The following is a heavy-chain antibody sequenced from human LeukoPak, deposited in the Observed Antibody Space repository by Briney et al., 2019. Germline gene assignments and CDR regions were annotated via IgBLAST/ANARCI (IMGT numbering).Heavy chain of an antibody. V-gene: IGHV4-34*01. J-gene: IGHJ4*02. D-gene: IGHD2-21*02. CDR3: ARGGVTVIRVDG. CDR2: ITHSGRT. CDR1: GGSFSNYY. Sequence: SETLSLTCAVYGGSFSNYYWSWVRQPPGKGLEWIGEITHSGRTNYNPSLKSRVTISVDTSKNQFSLKLSSVTAADTAVYYCARGGVTVIRVDGWGQGTLVTVSS.